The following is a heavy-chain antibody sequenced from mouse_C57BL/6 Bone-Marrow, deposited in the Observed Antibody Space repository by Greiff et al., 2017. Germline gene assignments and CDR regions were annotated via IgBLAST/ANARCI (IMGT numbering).Heavy chain of an antibody. V-gene: IGHV1-55*01. CDR2: IYPGSGST. Sequence: QVQLQQPGAELVKPGASVKMSCKASGYTFTSYWITWVKQRPGQGLEWIGDIYPGSGSTNYNEKFKSKATLTVDKSSSTAYMQLSSLTSEDYAVYYCARPYYSNYWYFDVWGTGTTVTVSS. CDR3: ARPYYSNYWYFDV. J-gene: IGHJ1*03. CDR1: GYTFTSYW. D-gene: IGHD2-5*01.